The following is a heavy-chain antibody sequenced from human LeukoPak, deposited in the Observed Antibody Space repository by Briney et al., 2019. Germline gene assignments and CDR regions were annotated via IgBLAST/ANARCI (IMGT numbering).Heavy chain of an antibody. CDR2: ITGSGDST. J-gene: IGHJ5*02. D-gene: IGHD4-17*01. CDR3: AKGDCGDYVAWFDP. CDR1: GFTFSSYA. V-gene: IGHV3-23*01. Sequence: GGSLRLSCAASGFTFSSYAMRWVRQAPGKGLEWVSAITGSGDSTYYADSVKGRFTISRDNSKNTLYLQMNSLRAEDTAVYYCAKGDCGDYVAWFDPWGQGTLVTVSS.